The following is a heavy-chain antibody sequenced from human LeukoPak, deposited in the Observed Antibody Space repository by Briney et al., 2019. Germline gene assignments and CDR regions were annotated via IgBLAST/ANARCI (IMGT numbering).Heavy chain of an antibody. CDR2: IYYSGST. V-gene: IGHV4-59*08. CDR1: GGSISSYY. J-gene: IGHJ3*02. Sequence: PSETLSLNCTVSGGSISSYYWSWIRQPPGKGLEWIGYIYYSGSTNYNPSLKSRVTISVDTSKNQFSLKLSSVTAADTAVYYCARNSGSYYGAFDIWGQGTMVTVSS. CDR3: ARNSGSYYGAFDI. D-gene: IGHD1-26*01.